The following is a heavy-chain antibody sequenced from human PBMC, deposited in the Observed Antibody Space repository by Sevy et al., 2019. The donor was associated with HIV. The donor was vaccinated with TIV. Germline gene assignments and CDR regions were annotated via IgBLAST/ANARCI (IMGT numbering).Heavy chain of an antibody. J-gene: IGHJ5*02. D-gene: IGHD3-22*01. V-gene: IGHV3-30*18. Sequence: GGSLRLSCVASGFPLRTYVMHWIRQAPGKRLEWVALISSEGTNKKYADCVKGRFTISRDNSKNTLYLQMNSPRVEDTAMYYCAKEGYYYDSRGHYWFDPWGQGTLVTVSS. CDR2: ISSEGTNK. CDR1: GFPLRTYV. CDR3: AKEGYYYDSRGHYWFDP.